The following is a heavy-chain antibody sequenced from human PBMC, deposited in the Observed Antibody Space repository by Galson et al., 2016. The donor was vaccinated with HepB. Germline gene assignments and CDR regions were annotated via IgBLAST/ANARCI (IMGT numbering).Heavy chain of an antibody. Sequence: SLRLSCAASRFTFSSYVMNWVRQTPGEGLEWVSTISGRGSNSYYADSVKGRFTISRDNSKNTLYLQMNSLRAEDTAVYYCAKASEVADFDYWGQGTLVTVSS. V-gene: IGHV3-23*01. CDR3: AKASEVADFDY. CDR2: ISGRGSNS. J-gene: IGHJ4*02. CDR1: RFTFSSYV.